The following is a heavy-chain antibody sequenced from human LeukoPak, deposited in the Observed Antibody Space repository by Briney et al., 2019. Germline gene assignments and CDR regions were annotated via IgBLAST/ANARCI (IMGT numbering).Heavy chain of an antibody. CDR2: INHSGST. Sequence: SETLSLTCAVYGGSFSGYYWSWIRQPPGKGLEWIGEINHSGSTNYNPSLKSRVTISVDTSKNQFSLKLSSVTAADTAVYYCARGDGPQGIRKYFDYWGQGTLVTVSS. D-gene: IGHD1-14*01. CDR3: ARGDGPQGIRKYFDY. V-gene: IGHV4-34*01. J-gene: IGHJ4*02. CDR1: GGSFSGYY.